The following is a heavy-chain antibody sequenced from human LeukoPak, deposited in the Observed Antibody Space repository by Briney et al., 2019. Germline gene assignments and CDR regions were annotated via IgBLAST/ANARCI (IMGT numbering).Heavy chain of an antibody. V-gene: IGHV3-74*01. CDR1: GFTISSYW. D-gene: IGHD2-2*01. J-gene: IGHJ6*03. CDR3: AKPSSTSAHYYYYMDV. CDR2: INTDGTST. Sequence: QPGGSLRLSCAASGFTISSYWMHWFRQAPGKGLVWVSQINTDGTSTTYADSVKGRFTISRHNAKNTLYLQMNSLRAEDTAVYYCAKPSSTSAHYYYYMDVWGKGTTVTVSS.